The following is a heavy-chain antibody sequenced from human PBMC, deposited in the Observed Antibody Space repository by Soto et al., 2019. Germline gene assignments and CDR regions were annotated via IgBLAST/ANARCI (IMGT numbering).Heavy chain of an antibody. CDR2: ISRSSRYT. Sequence: GALRLSCAASGFTFSDYYMSWIRQAPGKGLEWVSYISRSSRYTNYADSVKGRFTISRDNAKNSLYLQMNSLRAEDTAVYYCARESLPVKTAMAPFDYWGQGTLVT. CDR1: GFTFSDYY. CDR3: ARESLPVKTAMAPFDY. V-gene: IGHV3-11*05. J-gene: IGHJ4*02. D-gene: IGHD5-18*01.